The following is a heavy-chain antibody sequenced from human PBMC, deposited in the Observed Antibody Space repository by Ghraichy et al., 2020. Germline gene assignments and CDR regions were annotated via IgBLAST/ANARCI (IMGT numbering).Heavy chain of an antibody. V-gene: IGHV1-18*04. CDR2: ISAYNGNT. D-gene: IGHD3-22*01. J-gene: IGHJ4*02. Sequence: ASVKVSCKPSEYAFTSDGTSCMLQAPGQGLERMGWISAYNGNTNYAQKLQGRVTMTTDTSTSTAYMELRSLRSDDTAVYYCARVHYYDSSDFDYWGQGTLVSVSP. CDR3: ARVHYYDSSDFDY. CDR1: EYAFTSDG.